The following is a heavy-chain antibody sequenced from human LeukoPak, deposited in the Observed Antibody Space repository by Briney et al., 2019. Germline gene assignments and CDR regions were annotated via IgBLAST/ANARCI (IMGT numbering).Heavy chain of an antibody. CDR1: GFTFSSYA. J-gene: IGHJ4*02. D-gene: IGHD3-10*01. V-gene: IGHV3-23*01. CDR2: FSGSGGNT. Sequence: PGGSLRLSCAASGFTFSSYAMSWVRQAPGKGLEWVSTFSGSGGNTYYADSVKGRFTISRDNSKNTLYLQMNSLRAEDTAVYYCARDGYYYGSGSYYKVDFDYWGQGTLVTVSS. CDR3: ARDGYYYGSGSYYKVDFDY.